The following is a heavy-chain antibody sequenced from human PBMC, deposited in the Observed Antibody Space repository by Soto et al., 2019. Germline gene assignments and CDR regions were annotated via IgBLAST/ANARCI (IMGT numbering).Heavy chain of an antibody. D-gene: IGHD3-9*01. CDR2: FRGDGTGA. CDR3: AMLRQYDILAGYLNYLDY. J-gene: IGHJ4*02. V-gene: IGHV3-23*01. CDR1: GFTFSSYS. Sequence: GGSLILSCAACGFTFSSYSMSWVRQAPGKGLEWVSAFRGDGTGAHYADSVKGRFTISRDNSKNTLYLHMNSLRAEDTAVYYCAMLRQYDILAGYLNYLDYWGEGTLVSVAS.